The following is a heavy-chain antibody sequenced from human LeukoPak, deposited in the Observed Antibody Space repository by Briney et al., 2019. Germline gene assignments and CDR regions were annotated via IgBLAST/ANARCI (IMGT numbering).Heavy chain of an antibody. CDR3: ARAYPGSGSYHNWFDP. CDR2: TYYRSKWYN. V-gene: IGHV6-1*01. CDR1: GDSVSSNSAA. Sequence: SQTLSLTCAISGDSVSSNSAAWNWIRQSPSRGLEWLGRTYYRSKWYNDYAVSVKSRITIDPDTSKNQFSLQLNSVTPEDTAVYYCARAYPGSGSYHNWFDPWGQGTLVTVSS. D-gene: IGHD3-10*01. J-gene: IGHJ5*02.